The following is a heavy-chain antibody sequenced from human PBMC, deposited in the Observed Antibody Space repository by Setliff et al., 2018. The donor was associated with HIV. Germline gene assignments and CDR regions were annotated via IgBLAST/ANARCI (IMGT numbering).Heavy chain of an antibody. CDR2: MNHSGST. D-gene: IGHD2-2*01. Sequence: SETLSLTCAVYGGSFSGYYWSWIRQSPGKGLEWIGEMNHSGSTNYNPSLKSRVTMSVDTSKNQFSLKLTSVTAADAAIYYCVASSSWSCRLNYWGQGTLVTVSS. J-gene: IGHJ4*02. V-gene: IGHV4-34*01. CDR3: VASSSWSCRLNY. CDR1: GGSFSGYY.